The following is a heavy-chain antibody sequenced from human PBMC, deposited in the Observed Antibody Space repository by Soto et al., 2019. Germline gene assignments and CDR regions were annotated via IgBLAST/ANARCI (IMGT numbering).Heavy chain of an antibody. CDR3: ARSPRYFDWLLLGAFDI. V-gene: IGHV1-69*13. Sequence: SVKVSCKASGGTFSSYAISWVRQAPGQGLEWMGGIIPIFGTANYAQKFQGRVTITADESTSTAYMELSSLRSEDTAVYYCARSPRYFDWLLLGAFDIWGQGTMVTVSS. D-gene: IGHD3-9*01. J-gene: IGHJ3*02. CDR2: IIPIFGTA. CDR1: GGTFSSYA.